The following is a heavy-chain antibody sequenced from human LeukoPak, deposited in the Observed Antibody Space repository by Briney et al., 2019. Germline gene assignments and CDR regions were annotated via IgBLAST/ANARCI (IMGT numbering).Heavy chain of an antibody. V-gene: IGHV4-39*07. CDR2: IYYSGGT. CDR1: GGSINSGDYY. D-gene: IGHD3-10*01. J-gene: IGHJ5*02. Sequence: SETLSLTCTVSGGSINSGDYYWVWIRQPPGKGLEWIGSIYYSGGTSYNPSLKSRVAMTVDTSKSQFSLKLSSVTAADTAVYYCARPFISSWGQGTLVTVSS. CDR3: ARPFISS.